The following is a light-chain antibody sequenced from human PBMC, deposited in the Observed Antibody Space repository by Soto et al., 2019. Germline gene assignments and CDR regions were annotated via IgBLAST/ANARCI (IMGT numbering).Light chain of an antibody. V-gene: IGKV1-5*03. CDR1: QTISRL. CDR3: QHYNSYAEA. Sequence: DIQMTQSPSTLSGSVGDRVTITCRASQTISRLLAWYQQKPGKAPKLLIYKASTLKSGVPSRFSGSGSGTEFTLTISSLQTDDFANYYCQHYNSYAEAFGQGTKVELK. J-gene: IGKJ1*01. CDR2: KAS.